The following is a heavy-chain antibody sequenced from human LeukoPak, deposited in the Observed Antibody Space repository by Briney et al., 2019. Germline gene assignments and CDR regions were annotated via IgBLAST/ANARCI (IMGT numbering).Heavy chain of an antibody. CDR1: GGTFSSYA. CDR3: ARDRLIGSGSYYSY. J-gene: IGHJ4*02. D-gene: IGHD3-10*01. Sequence: GASVKVSCKASGGTFSSYAISWVRQAPGQGLEWMGRIIPIFGTANYAQKFQGRVTITTDESTSTDYMELSSLRSEDTAVYYCARDRLIGSGSYYSYWGQGTLVTVSS. CDR2: IIPIFGTA. V-gene: IGHV1-69*05.